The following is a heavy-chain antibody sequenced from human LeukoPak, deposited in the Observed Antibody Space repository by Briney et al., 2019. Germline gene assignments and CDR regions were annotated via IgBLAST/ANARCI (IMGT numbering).Heavy chain of an antibody. CDR2: ISGSGGST. CDR1: GFTFSSYA. J-gene: IGHJ4*02. Sequence: GVSLRLSCAASGFTFSSYAMSWVRQAPGKGLEWVSAISGSGGSTYYADSVKGRFTISRDNSKNTLYLQMNSLRAEDTAVYYCAKVQYYYDSSGSLGYYFDYWGQGTLVTVSS. D-gene: IGHD3-22*01. V-gene: IGHV3-23*01. CDR3: AKVQYYYDSSGSLGYYFDY.